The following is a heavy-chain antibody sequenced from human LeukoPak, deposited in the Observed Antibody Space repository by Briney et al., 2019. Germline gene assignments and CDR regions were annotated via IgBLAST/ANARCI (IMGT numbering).Heavy chain of an antibody. J-gene: IGHJ4*02. CDR1: GYTFTGYY. D-gene: IGHD4-17*01. Sequence: ASVKVSCKASGYTFTGYYMHWVRQAPGQGLEWMGWINPNSGGTNYAQKFQGRVTMTRDTSISTAYMELSRLRSDDTAVYYCARDPLGYAVTTGDDYWGQGTLVTVSS. CDR2: INPNSGGT. V-gene: IGHV1-2*02. CDR3: ARDPLGYAVTTGDDY.